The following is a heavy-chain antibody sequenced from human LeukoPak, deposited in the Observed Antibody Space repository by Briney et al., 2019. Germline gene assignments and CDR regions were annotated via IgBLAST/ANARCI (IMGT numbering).Heavy chain of an antibody. CDR2: IRSKGYGGTT. Sequence: GGSLRLSCTPSGFTFGDYAMSWVRQTPGKGLEWVGFIRSKGYGGTTEYAASVKGRFTISRDDSKSIAYLQMNSLKTEDTAVYYCTRTFDYSSSAIDYWGQGTLVTVSS. D-gene: IGHD6-6*01. V-gene: IGHV3-49*04. CDR3: TRTFDYSSSAIDY. CDR1: GFTFGDYA. J-gene: IGHJ4*02.